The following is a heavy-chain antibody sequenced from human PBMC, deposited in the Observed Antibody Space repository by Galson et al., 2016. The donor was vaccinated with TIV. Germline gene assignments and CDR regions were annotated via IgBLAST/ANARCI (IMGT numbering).Heavy chain of an antibody. J-gene: IGHJ4*02. V-gene: IGHV1-46*03. CDR1: GYTFTRYY. Sequence: SVKASCKASGYTFTRYYIHWVRQAAGQGLEWMGIIDPSNGGTTYAQKFQGRLTLTRDTSTSTVYFELSSLTSEDTALYYCASPHSGSYDFDYWGQGTQVTVSS. CDR3: ASPHSGSYDFDY. CDR2: IDPSNGGT. D-gene: IGHD3-16*01.